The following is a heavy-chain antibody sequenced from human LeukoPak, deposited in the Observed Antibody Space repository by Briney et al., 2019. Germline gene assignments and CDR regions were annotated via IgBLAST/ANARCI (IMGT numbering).Heavy chain of an antibody. CDR2: IYYSGST. D-gene: IGHD3-3*01. Sequence: SETLSLTCTVSAGSISSYYWSWIRQPPGKGLEWIGYIYYSGSTNYNPSLKSRVTISVDTSKNQFSLKLSSVTAADTAVYYCARVVRSGSLYFDLWGRGTLVTVSS. V-gene: IGHV4-59*01. CDR1: AGSISSYY. J-gene: IGHJ2*01. CDR3: ARVVRSGSLYFDL.